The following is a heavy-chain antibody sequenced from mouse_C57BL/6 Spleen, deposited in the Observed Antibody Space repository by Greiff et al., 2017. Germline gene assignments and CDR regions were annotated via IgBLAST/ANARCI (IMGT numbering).Heavy chain of an antibody. D-gene: IGHD1-1*01. CDR3: TTWGPLSTVRYYFDY. J-gene: IGHJ2*01. CDR1: GFNIKDDY. V-gene: IGHV14-4*01. CDR2: IDPENGDT. Sequence: EVQLQQSGAELVRPGASVKLSCTASGFNIKDDYMHWVKQRPEQGLEWIGWIDPENGDTEYASKFQGKATITADTSSNTAYLQLSSLTSEDTAVYYCTTWGPLSTVRYYFDYWGQGTTLTVSS.